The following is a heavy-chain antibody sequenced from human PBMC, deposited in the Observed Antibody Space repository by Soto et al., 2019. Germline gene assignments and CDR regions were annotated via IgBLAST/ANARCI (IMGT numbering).Heavy chain of an antibody. CDR3: ATSMVRGVIPYMDV. D-gene: IGHD3-10*01. Sequence: ASVKVSCKASGYTFTSYDINWVRQATGQGLEWMGWMNPNSGNTGYAQKFQGRVTMTRNTSISTAYMELSSLRSEDTAVYYCATSMVRGVIPYMDVWGKGTTVTVSS. J-gene: IGHJ6*03. V-gene: IGHV1-8*01. CDR2: MNPNSGNT. CDR1: GYTFTSYD.